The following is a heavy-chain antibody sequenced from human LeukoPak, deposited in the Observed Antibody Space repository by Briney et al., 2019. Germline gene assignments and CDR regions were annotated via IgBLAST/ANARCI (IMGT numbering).Heavy chain of an antibody. CDR1: GFTFSSHA. CDR2: ISGTGGST. Sequence: GGSLRLSCAASGFTFSSHAMNWVRQAPGKGLQWVSGISGTGGSTNYADSVKGRFTISRDNSKNTLYLQMNTLRAEDTAIYYCASSYGSSAYYPFDYWGRGTLVTVFS. V-gene: IGHV3-23*01. D-gene: IGHD3-22*01. J-gene: IGHJ4*02. CDR3: ASSYGSSAYYPFDY.